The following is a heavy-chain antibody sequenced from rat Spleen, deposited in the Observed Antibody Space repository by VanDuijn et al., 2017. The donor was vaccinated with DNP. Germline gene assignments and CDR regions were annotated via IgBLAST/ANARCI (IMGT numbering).Heavy chain of an antibody. D-gene: IGHD1-3*01. CDR1: GFTFSDYA. V-gene: IGHV5S10*01. Sequence: EVQLVESGGGLVQPGNSLKLSCAASGFTFSDYAMAWVRQSPKKGLEWVATIIYDGSRTYYRDSVKGRFTISRDNAKSTLYLQMDSLRSEDTATYYCATQGFNYGSYPYWGQGVMVTVSS. CDR2: IIYDGSRT. J-gene: IGHJ2*01. CDR3: ATQGFNYGSYPY.